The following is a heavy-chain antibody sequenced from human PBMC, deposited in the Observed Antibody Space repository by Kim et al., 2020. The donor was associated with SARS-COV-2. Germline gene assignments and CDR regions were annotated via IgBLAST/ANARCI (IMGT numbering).Heavy chain of an antibody. CDR1: GGSFSGYY. CDR3: AREGLGVVVPAAQYYYYYGMDV. Sequence: SETLSLTCAVYGGSFSGYYWSWIRQPPGKGLEWIGEINHSGSTNYNPSLKSRVTISVDTSKNQFSLKLSSVTAADTAVYYCAREGLGVVVPAAQYYYYYGMDVWGQGTTVTVSS. CDR2: INHSGST. D-gene: IGHD2-2*01. V-gene: IGHV4-34*01. J-gene: IGHJ6*02.